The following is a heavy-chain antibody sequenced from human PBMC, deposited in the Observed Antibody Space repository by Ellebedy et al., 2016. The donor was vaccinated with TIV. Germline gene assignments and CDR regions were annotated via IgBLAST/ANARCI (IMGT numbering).Heavy chain of an antibody. V-gene: IGHV3-53*01. CDR2: IYSGGST. J-gene: IGHJ6*02. CDR3: ARANHIVGGMDV. D-gene: IGHD2-15*01. CDR1: GFTVSSNY. Sequence: GESLKISCAASGFTVSSNYMSWVRQAPGKGLEWVSVIYSGGSTYYADSVKGRFTISRDNSKNTLYLQMNSLRAEDTAVYYCARANHIVGGMDVWGQGTTVTVSS.